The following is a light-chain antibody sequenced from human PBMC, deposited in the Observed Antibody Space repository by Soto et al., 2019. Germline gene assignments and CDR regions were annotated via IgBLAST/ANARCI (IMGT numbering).Light chain of an antibody. V-gene: IGKV3-15*01. CDR3: QQYNTWPRT. J-gene: IGKJ1*01. Sequence: EIVMTQSPATLSVSPGERATLSCRASQSVSSNLAWYQQKPGQAPRLLIYGASTRATGIPARFSGSGSGTEFTLTISSLQSEDFAVYYCQQYNTWPRTFGQGTRWISN. CDR2: GAS. CDR1: QSVSSN.